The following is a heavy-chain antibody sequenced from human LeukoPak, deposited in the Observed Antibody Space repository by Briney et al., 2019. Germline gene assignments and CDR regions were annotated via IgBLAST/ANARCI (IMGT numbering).Heavy chain of an antibody. CDR1: GYTFTGCY. J-gene: IGHJ5*02. CDR2: INPNSGGT. CDR3: ARDNSVGDIAWWFDP. V-gene: IGHV1-2*02. Sequence: ASVKVSCKASGYTFTGCYMHWVRQAPGQGLEWMGWINPNSGGTNYAQKFQGRVTMTRDTSISTAYMELSRLRSDDTAVYYCARDNSVGDIAWWFDPWGQGTLVTVSS. D-gene: IGHD3-16*02.